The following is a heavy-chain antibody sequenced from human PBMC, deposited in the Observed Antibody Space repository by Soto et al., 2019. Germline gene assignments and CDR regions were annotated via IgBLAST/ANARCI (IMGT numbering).Heavy chain of an antibody. CDR1: GDSITSISHY. D-gene: IGHD6-6*01. CDR2: IYYDGNT. J-gene: IGHJ4*02. V-gene: IGHV4-39*01. CDR3: ARSSIEPRVFMYPFDS. Sequence: QLQLQESGPGLVKPSETLSLTCTVSGDSITSISHYWGWIRQPPGKGLECIANIYYDGNTYYNPSLKSRVAISLDTSKNQFSLRLNSVTAADTAVYYCARSSIEPRVFMYPFDSWGQGTLVTVSS.